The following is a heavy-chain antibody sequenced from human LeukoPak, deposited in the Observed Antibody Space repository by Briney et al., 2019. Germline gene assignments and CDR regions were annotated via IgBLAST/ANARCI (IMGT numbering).Heavy chain of an antibody. CDR1: GFTFSSYG. Sequence: GRSLRLSCAASGFTFSSYGMHWVRQAPGKGLEGVAVISYDGSNKYYADSVKGRFTISRDNSKNTLYLQMNSLRAEDTAVYYCAKDEDCGGGSCYFLMDVWGKGTTVTVSS. D-gene: IGHD2-15*01. CDR2: ISYDGSNK. J-gene: IGHJ6*03. V-gene: IGHV3-30*18. CDR3: AKDEDCGGGSCYFLMDV.